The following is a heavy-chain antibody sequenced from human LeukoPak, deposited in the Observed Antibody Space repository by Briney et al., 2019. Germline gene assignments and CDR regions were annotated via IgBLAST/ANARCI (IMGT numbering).Heavy chain of an antibody. J-gene: IGHJ4*02. Sequence: GGSLRLSCAASGFSFRSYAMHWVRQAPGKGLEWVAVISYDGSDQYYVDSVKGRFSISRDSPKSTLYLEMNSLRAEDTAVYYCARNYDSSGYYYFVRWGQGTQVTVSS. CDR1: GFSFRSYA. V-gene: IGHV3-30*03. CDR3: ARNYDSSGYYYFVR. CDR2: ISYDGSDQ. D-gene: IGHD3-22*01.